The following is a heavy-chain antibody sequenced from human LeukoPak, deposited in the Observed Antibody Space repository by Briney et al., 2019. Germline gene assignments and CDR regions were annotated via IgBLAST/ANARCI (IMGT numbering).Heavy chain of an antibody. D-gene: IGHD6-19*01. CDR2: IFYSGTT. J-gene: IGHJ4*02. CDR3: ARRGYSSGWYYFDY. CDR1: GGSISSYY. Sequence: PSETLSLTCTVFGGSISSYYWSWIRQPPGKGLEWIGYIFYSGTTNYNPSLKSRVTISVDTSKNQFSLKLSSATAADTAVYYCARRGYSSGWYYFDYWGQGTLVTVSS. V-gene: IGHV4-59*08.